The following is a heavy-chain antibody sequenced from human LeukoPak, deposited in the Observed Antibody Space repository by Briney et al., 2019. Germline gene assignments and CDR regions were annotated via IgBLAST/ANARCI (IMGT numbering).Heavy chain of an antibody. V-gene: IGHV3-7*01. D-gene: IGHD5/OR15-5a*01. CDR3: ASTTFPIYYMDV. J-gene: IGHJ6*03. Sequence: GSLRLSCAASGFTFSSYWMSWVRQAPGKGLEWVANIKQDGSEKYYVDSVKGRFTISRDNAKNSLYLQMNSLRAEDTAVYYCASTTFPIYYMDVWGKGTTVTVSS. CDR2: IKQDGSEK. CDR1: GFTFSSYW.